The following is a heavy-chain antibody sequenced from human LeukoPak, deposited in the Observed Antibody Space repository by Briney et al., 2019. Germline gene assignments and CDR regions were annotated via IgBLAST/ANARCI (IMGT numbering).Heavy chain of an antibody. CDR1: GGSISSSSYY. CDR3: ARHVFTAMVTAPFDY. V-gene: IGHV4-39*01. D-gene: IGHD5-18*01. CDR2: IYYSGST. J-gene: IGHJ4*02. Sequence: SETLSLTCTVSGGSISSSSYYWGWIRQPPGTGLEWIGSIYYSGSTYYNPSLKSRVTISVDTSKNQFSLKLSSVTAADTAVYYCARHVFTAMVTAPFDYWGQGTLVTVSS.